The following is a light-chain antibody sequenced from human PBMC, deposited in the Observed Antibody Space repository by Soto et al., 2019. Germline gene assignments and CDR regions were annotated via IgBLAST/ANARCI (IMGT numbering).Light chain of an antibody. V-gene: IGKV1-39*01. CDR1: QSISSY. CDR2: AAS. CDR3: QHSHSTPFT. J-gene: IGKJ3*01. Sequence: DIQMTQSPSSLSASVGDRVTITCRASQSISSYLNWYQQKPGKAPNLLIYAASSLQSGVPSRFSGSGSGTDFTLTISSLQPEDFATYYCQHSHSTPFTFGPGTKVDIK.